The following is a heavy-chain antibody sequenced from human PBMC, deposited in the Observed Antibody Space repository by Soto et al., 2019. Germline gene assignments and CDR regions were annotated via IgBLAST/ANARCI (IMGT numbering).Heavy chain of an antibody. D-gene: IGHD1-1*01. CDR1: GYAFTTYG. J-gene: IGHJ4*02. V-gene: IGHV1-18*01. CDR3: ARGRYGDY. CDR2: ISAHNGKT. Sequence: QVHLVQSGAEVKKPGASVKVSCKGSGYAFTTYGITWVRQAPGQGLEGMGWISAHNGKTKYAQKLKGRVTITRDTSTRTAYMELRSLRSEDTAVYYCARGRYGDYWGQGALVAVSS.